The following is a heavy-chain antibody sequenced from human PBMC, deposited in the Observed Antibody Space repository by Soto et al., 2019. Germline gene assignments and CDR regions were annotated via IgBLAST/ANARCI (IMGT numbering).Heavy chain of an antibody. J-gene: IGHJ4*02. V-gene: IGHV3-53*02. CDR3: ATWRDYYDGSLDH. Sequence: EVQLVETGGGLTQPGNSLELSCAASGFSVSATYMTWVGQAPGKGLEYVSIIFTSGLTYYADSVKGRFTISRGTSKNSIDLPMTILRAEDTAVDYCATWRDYYDGSLDHWGQGTLVTVSS. D-gene: IGHD3-22*01. CDR1: GFSVSATY. CDR2: IFTSGLT.